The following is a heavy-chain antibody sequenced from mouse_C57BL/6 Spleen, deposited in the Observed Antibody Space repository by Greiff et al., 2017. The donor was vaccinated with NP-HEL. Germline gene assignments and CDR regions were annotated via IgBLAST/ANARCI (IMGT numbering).Heavy chain of an antibody. CDR1: GYAFSSYW. CDR3: ARSEQEAMDY. V-gene: IGHV1-80*01. J-gene: IGHJ4*01. Sequence: VQLHQSGADLVKPGASVKISCKASGYAFSSYWMNWVKQRPGKGLEWIGQIYPGDGDTNYNGKFKGKATLTADKSSSTAYMPLSSLTSEDAAVDVCARSEQEAMDYWGQGTAVTVSS. CDR2: IYPGDGDT.